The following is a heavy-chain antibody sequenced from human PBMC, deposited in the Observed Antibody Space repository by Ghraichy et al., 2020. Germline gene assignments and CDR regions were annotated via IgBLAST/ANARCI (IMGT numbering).Heavy chain of an antibody. D-gene: IGHD3-16*01. Sequence: GESLNISCVASGFTFSSYWMSWVRRAPGKGLEWVANIKQDGSKIYYVDSVKGRFIISRDNAKNSLYLQMNSLRAEDTAVYYCARDQGDFAMALYYYGMDVWGQGTTVTVSS. CDR3: ARDQGDFAMALYYYGMDV. V-gene: IGHV3-7*01. CDR1: GFTFSSYW. J-gene: IGHJ6*02. CDR2: IKQDGSKI.